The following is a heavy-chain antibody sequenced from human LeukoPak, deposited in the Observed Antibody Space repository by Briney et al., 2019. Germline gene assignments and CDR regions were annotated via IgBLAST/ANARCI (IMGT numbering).Heavy chain of an antibody. D-gene: IGHD3-22*01. CDR1: GFTFSSYA. Sequence: PGGSLRLSCAASGFTFSSYAMSWVRQAPGKGLEWVSAISGSGGSTYYADSVKGRFTISRGNSKNTLYLQMNSLRAEDTAVYYCAKVDIRDSSGYYYYYYYGMDVWGQGTTVTVSS. J-gene: IGHJ6*02. CDR3: AKVDIRDSSGYYYYYYYGMDV. V-gene: IGHV3-23*01. CDR2: ISGSGGST.